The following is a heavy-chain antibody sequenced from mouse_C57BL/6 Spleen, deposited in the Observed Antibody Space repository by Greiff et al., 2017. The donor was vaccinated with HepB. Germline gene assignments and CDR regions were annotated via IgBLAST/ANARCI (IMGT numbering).Heavy chain of an antibody. D-gene: IGHD2-12*01. V-gene: IGHV7-1*01. J-gene: IGHJ4*01. CDR1: GFTFSDFY. CDR3: ARDGYDSAMDY. CDR2: SRNKANDYTT. Sequence: EVQLVESGGGLVQSGRSLRLSCATSGFTFSDFYMEWVRQAPGKGLEWIAASRNKANDYTTEYSASVKGRFIVSRDTSQSILYLQMNALRAEDTAIYYCARDGYDSAMDYWGQGTSVTVSS.